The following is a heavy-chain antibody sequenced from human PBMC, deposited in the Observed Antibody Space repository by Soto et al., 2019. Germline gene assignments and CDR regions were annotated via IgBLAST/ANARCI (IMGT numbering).Heavy chain of an antibody. CDR3: ARESRGYSGYDSIFDY. CDR2: ISNDGSNK. J-gene: IGHJ4*02. D-gene: IGHD5-12*01. Sequence: GGSLRLSCAASGFTFSSYAMHWVRQAPGKGLEWVAVISNDGSNKYYADSVKGRFTISRDNSKNTLYLQMNSLRAEDTAVYYCARESRGYSGYDSIFDYWGQGTLVTVSS. CDR1: GFTFSSYA. V-gene: IGHV3-30-3*01.